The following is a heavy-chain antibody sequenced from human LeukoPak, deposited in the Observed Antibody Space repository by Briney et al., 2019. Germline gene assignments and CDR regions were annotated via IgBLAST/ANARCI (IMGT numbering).Heavy chain of an antibody. CDR2: ISYDGSNK. CDR1: GFTFSSYG. V-gene: IGHV3-30*18. D-gene: IGHD2-2*02. J-gene: IGHJ6*02. Sequence: PGGSLRLSCAASGFTFSSYGMHWVRQAPGKGLEWVAVISYDGSNKYYADSVKGRFTISRDNSKNTLYLQMNSLRAEDTAVYYCAKSIVVVPAAIPVYYYYGMDVWGQGTTVTVSS. CDR3: AKSIVVVPAAIPVYYYYGMDV.